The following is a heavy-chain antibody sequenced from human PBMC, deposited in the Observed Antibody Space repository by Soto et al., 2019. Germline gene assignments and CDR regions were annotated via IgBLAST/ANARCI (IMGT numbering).Heavy chain of an antibody. V-gene: IGHV2-5*02. D-gene: IGHD3-10*01. CDR1: GFSLSTSGVG. Sequence: QITLKESGPTLVKPTQTLTLTCTFSGFSLSTSGVGVGWIRQPPGKALEWLALIYWDDDKRYSPSLKSRLTITKDTYNYQVVLTMTNMEPVDTATYCCALEHLARGVRGRFDPWGQGTVTTVSS. J-gene: IGHJ5*02. CDR3: ALEHLARGVRGRFDP. CDR2: IYWDDDK.